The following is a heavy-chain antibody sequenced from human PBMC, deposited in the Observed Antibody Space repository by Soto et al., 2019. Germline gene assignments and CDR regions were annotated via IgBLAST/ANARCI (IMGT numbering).Heavy chain of an antibody. CDR2: ISGSGGST. J-gene: IGHJ4*02. V-gene: IGHV3-23*01. CDR3: AKGLEMATTSDY. D-gene: IGHD5-12*01. Sequence: TGRSLRLSCAASGFTFSSYAMSWVRQAPGKGLEWVSAISGSGGSTYYADSVKGRFTISRDNSKNTLYLQMNSLRAEDTAVYSCAKGLEMATTSDYWGQGTLVTVSS. CDR1: GFTFSSYA.